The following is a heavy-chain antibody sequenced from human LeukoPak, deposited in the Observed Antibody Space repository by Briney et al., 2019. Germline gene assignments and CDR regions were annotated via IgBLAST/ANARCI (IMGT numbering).Heavy chain of an antibody. J-gene: IGHJ4*02. Sequence: SETLSLTCTVSGGSISSYYWSWIRQHPGKGLEWIGSTYYSGSTYYNPSLKSRVTISVDTSKNHFSLKLTSVSAADTAVNFGGILKWWDLPLDYWGQGTLVTVSS. CDR2: TYYSGST. CDR1: GGSISSYY. D-gene: IGHD2-15*01. CDR3: GILKWWDLPLDY. V-gene: IGHV4-59*04.